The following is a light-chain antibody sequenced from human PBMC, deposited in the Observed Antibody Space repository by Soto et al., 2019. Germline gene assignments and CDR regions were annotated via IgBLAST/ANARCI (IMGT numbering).Light chain of an antibody. CDR3: QQYNNWPLT. V-gene: IGKV3D-15*01. CDR2: DAS. Sequence: IEMTQSPATLSVSPGERATLSCRASQSVSSSYLAWYQQKPGQAPRLLIYDASNRATGIPARFSGSGSGTEFTLTISSLQSEDFAVYYCQQYNNWPLTFGGGTKVDIK. J-gene: IGKJ4*01. CDR1: QSVSSSY.